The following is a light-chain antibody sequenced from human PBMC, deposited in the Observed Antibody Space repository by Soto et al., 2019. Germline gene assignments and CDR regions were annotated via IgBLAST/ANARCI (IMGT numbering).Light chain of an antibody. CDR3: GAPLT. V-gene: IGKV1-27*01. CDR1: QGISIY. Sequence: DIQMTQSPSSLSASVGDRVTIACRASQGISIYLAWYQQKPGKVPQLLIYDASTLQSGVPSRFSGSGSGTDFTLTISGLQPEDVATYYNGAPLTFGGGTKVEIK. CDR2: DAS. J-gene: IGKJ4*01.